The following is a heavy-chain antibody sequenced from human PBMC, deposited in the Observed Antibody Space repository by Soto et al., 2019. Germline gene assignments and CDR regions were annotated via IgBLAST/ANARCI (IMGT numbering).Heavy chain of an antibody. CDR2: LSFDGNNI. D-gene: IGHD5-18*01. V-gene: IGHV3-30-3*01. Sequence: GGSLRLSCEASGFNFSTSAIHSDRQAPGKGLEWVAVLSFDGNNIHYADSVKGRFTVSRDNSKNTLFLQMNSLRPEDTALYYCARGPIGDAAMVTNYFDYSGKGTQVTVS. J-gene: IGHJ4*02. CDR1: GFNFSTSA. CDR3: ARGPIGDAAMVTNYFDY.